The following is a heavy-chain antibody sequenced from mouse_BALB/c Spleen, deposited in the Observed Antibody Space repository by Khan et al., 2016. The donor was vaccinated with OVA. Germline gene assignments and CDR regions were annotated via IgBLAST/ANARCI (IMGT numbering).Heavy chain of an antibody. CDR2: VNPNTGGS. D-gene: IGHD2-14*01. V-gene: IGHV1-26*01. CDR3: ARGYDFFAY. Sequence: VQLQQPGPDLVKPGASVKISCKASGYSFTLYYMTWVKQSHGKSLEWIGRVNPNTGGSDYNQEFKGKAILTVDKSSNTAYMELHSLTSEDSAVYYWARGYDFFAYWGQGTLVTVSA. J-gene: IGHJ3*01. CDR1: GYSFTLYY.